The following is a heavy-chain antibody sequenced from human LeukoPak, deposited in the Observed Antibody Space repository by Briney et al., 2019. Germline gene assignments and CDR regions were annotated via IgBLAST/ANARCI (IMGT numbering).Heavy chain of an antibody. V-gene: IGHV1-8*03. Sequence: ASVKVSCKASGYTFTSYDINWVRQATGQGLEWMGWMNPNSGNTGYAQKFQGRVTITRNTSISTAYMELSSLRSEDTAVYHCARAPSQAVTYYDFWSGYSSQKRYAFDIWGQGTMVTVSS. J-gene: IGHJ3*02. CDR3: ARAPSQAVTYYDFWSGYSSQKRYAFDI. CDR1: GYTFTSYD. CDR2: MNPNSGNT. D-gene: IGHD3-3*01.